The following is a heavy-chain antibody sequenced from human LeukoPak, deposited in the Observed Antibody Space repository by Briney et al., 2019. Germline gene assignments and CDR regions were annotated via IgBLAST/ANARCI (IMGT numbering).Heavy chain of an antibody. CDR1: GYTFIAYF. CDR3: ARGHIFDFAF. V-gene: IGHV1-2*02. D-gene: IGHD3/OR15-3a*01. Sequence: GASVKVSCKGSGYTFIAYFLCWVRQGPGQGMGLMGLISPNSGGTKYAQNFQCRVTMTRDTSISTVYMELSRLSYDDTAVYYCARGHIFDFAFWGQGTLVTVSS. J-gene: IGHJ4*02. CDR2: ISPNSGGT.